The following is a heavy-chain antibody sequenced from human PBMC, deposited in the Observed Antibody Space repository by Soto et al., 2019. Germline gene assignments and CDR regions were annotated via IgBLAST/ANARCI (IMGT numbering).Heavy chain of an antibody. Sequence: SETLSLTCTVSGDSIISSDFYWGWVRQPPGKGLEWIGSIFYLGSSYYNPSLKSRVTMPVDTSKNQFSLRLRSVTAADTALYFCARHSLALRKNNWFDPWGQGIMVTVSS. D-gene: IGHD3-3*02. J-gene: IGHJ5*02. CDR1: GDSIISSDFY. CDR3: ARHSLALRKNNWFDP. V-gene: IGHV4-39*01. CDR2: IFYLGSS.